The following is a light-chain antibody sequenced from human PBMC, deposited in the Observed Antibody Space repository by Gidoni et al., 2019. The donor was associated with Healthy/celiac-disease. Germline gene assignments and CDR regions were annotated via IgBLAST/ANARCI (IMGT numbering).Light chain of an antibody. CDR2: AAS. J-gene: IGKJ2*02. CDR1: QSISSY. V-gene: IGKV1-39*01. CDR3: QQSYSTSCT. Sequence: DIQMTQSPSSLSASVGDRVTITCRASQSISSYLNWYQQKPGKAPKLLIYAASSLQSGVPSRFSGSGSGTDFTLTISSLQPEDFATYDCQQSYSTSCTFXXXTKLEIK.